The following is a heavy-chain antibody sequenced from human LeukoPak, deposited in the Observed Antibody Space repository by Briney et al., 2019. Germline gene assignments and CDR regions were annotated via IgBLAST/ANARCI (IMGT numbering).Heavy chain of an antibody. D-gene: IGHD3-10*01. V-gene: IGHV1-18*01. CDR1: GYTFTSYG. J-gene: IGHJ4*02. Sequence: ASVKVSCKASGYTFTSYGISWVRQAPGQGLEWMGWISAYNGNTNYAQKLQGRVTMTTDTSTSTAYMELRSLRSDDTAVYYCARDMKGSGSLTYYFDYWGQGTLVTVSS. CDR2: ISAYNGNT. CDR3: ARDMKGSGSLTYYFDY.